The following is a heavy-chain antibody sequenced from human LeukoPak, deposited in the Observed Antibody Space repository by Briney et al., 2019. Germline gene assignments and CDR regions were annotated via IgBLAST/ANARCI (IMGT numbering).Heavy chain of an antibody. CDR3: AREGSSWYV. V-gene: IGHV1-46*01. CDR1: GYNFTGNY. J-gene: IGHJ4*02. Sequence: ASVKVSCKTSGYNFTGNYMHWVRQAPGQGLEWMGIINPSGGSTSYAQKFQGRVTMTRDTSTSTVYMELSSLRSEDTAVYYCAREGSSWYVWGQGTLVTVSS. D-gene: IGHD6-13*01. CDR2: INPSGGST.